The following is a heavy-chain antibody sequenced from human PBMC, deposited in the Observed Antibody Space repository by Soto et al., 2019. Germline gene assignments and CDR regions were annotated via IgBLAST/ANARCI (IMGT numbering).Heavy chain of an antibody. CDR2: IRWNSGSI. V-gene: IGHV3-9*01. CDR1: GFTFDDYA. J-gene: IGHJ4*02. Sequence: EVQLVESGGGLVQPGRSLRLSCAASGFTFDDYAMHWVRQAPGKGLEWVSGIRWNSGSIGYADSVKGRFTISRDNAKNSLYLQMNSLRAEDTALYYCAKGTSGTYYFDYWGQGTLVTVSS. D-gene: IGHD1-1*01. CDR3: AKGTSGTYYFDY.